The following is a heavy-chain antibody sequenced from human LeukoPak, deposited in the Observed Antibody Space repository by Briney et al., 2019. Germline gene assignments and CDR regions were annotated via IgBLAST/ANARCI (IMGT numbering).Heavy chain of an antibody. Sequence: PGGSLRLSCAASGFTFDDYAMHWVRQAPGKGLECVSLISWDGGSTYYADSVKCLFTISRDNSKNSLYLQMNSLRAEDTALYYCAKTYSSSWGFDYWGQGTLVTVSS. CDR1: GFTFDDYA. J-gene: IGHJ4*02. D-gene: IGHD6-13*01. CDR3: AKTYSSSWGFDY. V-gene: IGHV3-43D*03. CDR2: ISWDGGST.